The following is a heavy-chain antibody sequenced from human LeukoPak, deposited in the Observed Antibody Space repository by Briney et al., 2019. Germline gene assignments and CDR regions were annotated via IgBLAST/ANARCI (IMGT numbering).Heavy chain of an antibody. V-gene: IGHV3-48*01. CDR1: GFTFSRYN. Sequence: GGSLRLSCAASGFTFSRYNMNWVRQAPGKGLEWVSYMSSSSSTIYYADSVKGRFTISRDNSKNTLYLQMNSLRAEDTAVYYCAREVRFLEWLALDYWGQGTLVTVSS. CDR2: MSSSSSTI. CDR3: AREVRFLEWLALDY. D-gene: IGHD3-3*01. J-gene: IGHJ4*02.